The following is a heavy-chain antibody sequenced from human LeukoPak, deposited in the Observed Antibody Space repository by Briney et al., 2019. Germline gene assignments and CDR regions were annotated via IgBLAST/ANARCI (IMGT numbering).Heavy chain of an antibody. V-gene: IGHV3-23*01. CDR1: GFTFSSYA. Sequence: PGGSLRLSCAASGFTFSSYAMSWVRQAPGKGLEWVSSISASGGTTYYADSVKGRLTISRDNSKNTLYLQMLSLRAEDSAIYYCAKDPREYCSSTSCPNWFDPWGQGTLVTVSS. CDR3: AKDPREYCSSTSCPNWFDP. J-gene: IGHJ5*02. D-gene: IGHD2-2*01. CDR2: ISASGGTT.